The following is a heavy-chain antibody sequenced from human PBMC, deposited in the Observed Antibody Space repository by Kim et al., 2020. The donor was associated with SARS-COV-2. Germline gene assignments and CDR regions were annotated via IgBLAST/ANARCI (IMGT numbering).Heavy chain of an antibody. CDR1: GGSISSSNYY. V-gene: IGHV4-39*01. Sequence: SETLSLTCTVSGGSISSSNYYWAWIRQPPGKGLEWIGSMFYSGTTYYNPSLKSRITISVDTSKNQFFLKLSSVTAADTAVYYCARQSSWYGDYWGQGTLVTVSS. J-gene: IGHJ4*02. CDR2: MFYSGTT. D-gene: IGHD6-19*01. CDR3: ARQSSWYGDY.